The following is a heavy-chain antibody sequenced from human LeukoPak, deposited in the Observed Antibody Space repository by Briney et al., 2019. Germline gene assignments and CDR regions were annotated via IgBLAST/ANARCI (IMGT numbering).Heavy chain of an antibody. J-gene: IGHJ5*02. V-gene: IGHV4-61*02. D-gene: IGHD6-19*01. CDR1: GGSISSGSYY. CDR3: ARVIAVAGSNWFDP. Sequence: PSETLSLTCTVSGGSISSGSYYWSWIRQPAGKGLEWIGRIYTSGSTNYNPSLKSRVTISVDTSKNQFSLKLSSVTAVDTAVYYCARVIAVAGSNWFDPWGQGTLVTVSS. CDR2: IYTSGST.